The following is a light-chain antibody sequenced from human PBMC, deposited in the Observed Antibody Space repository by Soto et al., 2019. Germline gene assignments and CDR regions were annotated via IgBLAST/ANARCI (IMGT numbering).Light chain of an antibody. CDR3: LLSYSGARRV. V-gene: IGLV7-46*01. CDR2: DTT. CDR1: TGAVTSGHF. J-gene: IGLJ2*01. Sequence: QAVVTQEPSXXXXXXXXXXXXCGSSTGAVTSGHFPYWFQQKPGQAPRTVIYDTTKKHSWTPARFSGSLLGGKAALTLSGAQPEDEAEYYCLLSYSGARRVFGGGTKLTVL.